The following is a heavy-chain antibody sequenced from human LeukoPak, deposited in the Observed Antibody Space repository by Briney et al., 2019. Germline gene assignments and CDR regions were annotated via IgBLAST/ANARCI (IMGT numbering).Heavy chain of an antibody. CDR2: INPNNGVT. J-gene: IGHJ3*01. CDR1: GYTFTDLY. Sequence: GASVKVSCRASGYTFTDLYIHWLRQATGQGLEYMGRINPNNGVTNYAQEFQGRVTMTRDTSISTTYMELNSLTSDDTAVYYCARVQLLSDDVFNVWGQGTMVTVSP. V-gene: IGHV1-2*02. CDR3: ARVQLLSDDVFNV. D-gene: IGHD3-10*01.